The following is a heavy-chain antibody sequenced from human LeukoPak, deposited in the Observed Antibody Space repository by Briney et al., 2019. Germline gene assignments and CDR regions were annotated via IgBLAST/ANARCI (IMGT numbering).Heavy chain of an antibody. CDR3: ARQSRDGYNYLPHAFDI. D-gene: IGHD5-24*01. V-gene: IGHV5-51*01. CDR2: IYLGDSDT. CDR1: GYSFTSYW. J-gene: IGHJ3*02. Sequence: GESLKISCKGSGYSFTSYWIGWVRQMPGKGLEWMGIIYLGDSDTRYTPSFQGQVTISADKSISTAYLQWSSLKASDTAMYYCARQSRDGYNYLPHAFDIWGQGTMVTVSS.